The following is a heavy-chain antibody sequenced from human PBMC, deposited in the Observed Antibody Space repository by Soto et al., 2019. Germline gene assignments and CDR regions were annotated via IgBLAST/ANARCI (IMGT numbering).Heavy chain of an antibody. CDR3: AGTYDSLDY. CDR2: ITGDGSNV. D-gene: IGHD3-22*01. Sequence: EVQMVESGGGLVKPGGSLRLSCAASGVTFSNYYMNRVRQAPGKGLDWVSSITGDGSNVYYADSVRGRFTISRDNARNSLYLQMNSLRAEDTAVYYCAGTYDSLDYWGQGTLVTVSS. CDR1: GVTFSNYY. J-gene: IGHJ4*02. V-gene: IGHV3-21*01.